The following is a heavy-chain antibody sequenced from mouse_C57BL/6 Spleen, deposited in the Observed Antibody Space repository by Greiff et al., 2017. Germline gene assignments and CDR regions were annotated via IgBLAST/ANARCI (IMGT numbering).Heavy chain of an antibody. J-gene: IGHJ2*01. CDR3: AREGNYYYGSSFFDY. V-gene: IGHV1-81*01. Sequence: QVQLKQSGAELARPGASVKLSCKASGYTFTSYGISWVKQRTGQGLEWIGEIYPRSGNTYYNEKFKGKATLTADKSSSTAYMELRSLTSEDSAVYFCAREGNYYYGSSFFDYWGQGTTLTVSS. CDR1: GYTFTSYG. D-gene: IGHD1-1*01. CDR2: IYPRSGNT.